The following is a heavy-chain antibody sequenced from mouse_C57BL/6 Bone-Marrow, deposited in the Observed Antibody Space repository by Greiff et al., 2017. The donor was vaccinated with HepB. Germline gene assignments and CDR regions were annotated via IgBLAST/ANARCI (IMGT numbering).Heavy chain of an antibody. D-gene: IGHD1-1*01. V-gene: IGHV1-55*01. CDR2: IYPGSGST. J-gene: IGHJ1*03. CDR3: ARGDYYGSSYWYFDV. Sequence: QVQLQQPGAELVKPGASVKMSCKASGYTFTSYWITWVKQRPGQGLEWIGDIYPGSGSTNYNEKFKSKATLTVDTSSSTAYMQLSSLTSEDSAVYCCARGDYYGSSYWYFDVWGTGTTVTVSS. CDR1: GYTFTSYW.